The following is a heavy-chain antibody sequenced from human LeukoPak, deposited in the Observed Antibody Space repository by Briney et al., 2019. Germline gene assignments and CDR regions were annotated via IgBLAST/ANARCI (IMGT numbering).Heavy chain of an antibody. CDR1: GGTFSSYA. Sequence: SVKVSCKASGGTFSSYAISWVRQAPGQGLEWMGGIIPIFGTANYAQKFQGRVTITADESTSTAYMELSSLRSEDTAVYFCARGHDYGPINDYWGQGTLVTVSS. CDR2: IIPIFGTA. V-gene: IGHV1-69*13. D-gene: IGHD4-17*01. J-gene: IGHJ4*02. CDR3: ARGHDYGPINDY.